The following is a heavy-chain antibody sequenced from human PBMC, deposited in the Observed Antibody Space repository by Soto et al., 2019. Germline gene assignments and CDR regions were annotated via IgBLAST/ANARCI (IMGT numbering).Heavy chain of an antibody. J-gene: IGHJ6*03. CDR3: ARNTYYDFWSGFNYYYYYMDV. CDR1: GFTFSSYW. CDR2: INSDGSST. D-gene: IGHD3-3*01. V-gene: IGHV3-74*01. Sequence: EVQLVESGGGLVQPGGSLRLSCAASGFTFSSYWMHWVRQAPGKGLVWVSRINSDGSSTSYADSVKGRFTISRDNAKNTLYLQMNSLRAEDTAVYYCARNTYYDFWSGFNYYYYYMDVWGKGTTVTVSS.